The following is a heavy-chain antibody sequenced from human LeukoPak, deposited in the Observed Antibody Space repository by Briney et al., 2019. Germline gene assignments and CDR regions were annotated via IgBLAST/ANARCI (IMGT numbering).Heavy chain of an antibody. Sequence: EASVKVSCKASGGTFSSYAISWVRQAPGQGLEWMGWISAYNGNTNYAQKLQGRVTMTTDTSTSAAYMELRSLRSDDTAVYYCARELLGGYPMGYWGQGTLVTVSS. CDR3: ARELLGGYPMGY. V-gene: IGHV1-18*01. CDR1: GGTFSSYA. J-gene: IGHJ4*02. D-gene: IGHD5-12*01. CDR2: ISAYNGNT.